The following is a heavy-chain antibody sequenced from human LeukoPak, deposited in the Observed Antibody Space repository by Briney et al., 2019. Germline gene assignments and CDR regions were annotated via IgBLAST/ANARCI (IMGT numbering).Heavy chain of an antibody. J-gene: IGHJ4*02. CDR1: GFTFSSYA. V-gene: IGHV3-30*04. CDR3: ARDFGYSGTDGHFDY. Sequence: GGSLRLSCAASGFTFSSYAMHWVRQAPGKGLEWVAVISYEGSNKYYADSVKGRFTISRDNSKNTLYLQMNSLRAEDTAVYYCARDFGYSGTDGHFDYWGQGTLVTVSS. CDR2: ISYEGSNK. D-gene: IGHD5-12*01.